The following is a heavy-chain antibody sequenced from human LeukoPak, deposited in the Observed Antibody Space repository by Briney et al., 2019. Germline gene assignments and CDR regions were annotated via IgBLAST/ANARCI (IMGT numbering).Heavy chain of an antibody. Sequence: GGSLRLSCAASGFTFSSYAMSWVRQAPGKGLEWVSAISGSGGSTYYADSVKGRFTISRDNAKNSLYLQMTSLRAEDTALYYCARTRSSGGYSGADYWGQGTLVTVSS. D-gene: IGHD1-26*01. CDR3: ARTRSSGGYSGADY. J-gene: IGHJ4*02. CDR2: ISGSGGST. CDR1: GFTFSSYA. V-gene: IGHV3-23*01.